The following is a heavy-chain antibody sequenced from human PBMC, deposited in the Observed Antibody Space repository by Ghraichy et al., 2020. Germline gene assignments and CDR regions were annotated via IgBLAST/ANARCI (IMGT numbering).Heavy chain of an antibody. Sequence: SVPVSCKASGGTFSSYAISWVRQAPGQGLEWMGGIIPIFGTANYAQKFQGRVTITADESTSTAYMELSSLRSEDTAVYYCAREYSSSSEGSDDYFDYWGQGTLVTVSS. CDR3: AREYSSSSEGSDDYFDY. CDR2: IIPIFGTA. V-gene: IGHV1-69*13. D-gene: IGHD6-6*01. J-gene: IGHJ4*02. CDR1: GGTFSSYA.